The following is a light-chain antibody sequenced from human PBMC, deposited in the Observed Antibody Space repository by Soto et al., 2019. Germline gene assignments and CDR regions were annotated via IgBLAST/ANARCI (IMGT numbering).Light chain of an antibody. CDR1: QSVSSSY. CDR2: GAS. J-gene: IGKJ1*01. Sequence: EIVLTQSPGTLSLSPGEIATLSCRASQSVSSSYLAWYQQKPGQAPRLLIYGASSRATGIPDRFSGSGSGTDFTLTISRLEPEDFAVYYCQQYYAFGQGTKVDIK. CDR3: QQYYA. V-gene: IGKV3-20*01.